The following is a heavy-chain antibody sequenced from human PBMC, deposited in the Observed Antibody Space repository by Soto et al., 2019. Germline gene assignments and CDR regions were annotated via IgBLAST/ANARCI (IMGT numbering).Heavy chain of an antibody. CDR1: GFMFGNYW. CDR2: IKQDGSEK. CDR3: ARDSPFDASSGYLEY. D-gene: IGHD3-22*01. V-gene: IGHV3-7*01. J-gene: IGHJ4*02. Sequence: PAGSLRLSCAPSGFMFGNYWMSWVRQAPGKGLEWVANIKQDGSEKYYVDSVKGRFTISRDNAKNSLYLQMTSLRADDTAVYYCARDSPFDASSGYLEYWGQGTLVTVSS.